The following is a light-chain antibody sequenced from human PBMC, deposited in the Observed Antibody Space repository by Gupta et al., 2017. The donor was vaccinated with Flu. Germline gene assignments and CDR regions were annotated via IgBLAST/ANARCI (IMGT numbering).Light chain of an antibody. J-gene: IGKJ4*01. CDR2: GAS. V-gene: IGKV3-20*01. CDR1: QTVRSNY. Sequence: GTLSLSPGERATPSCRASQTVRSNYLAWYQQKPGQAPRLLIYGASSRATGIPDRFSGSGSGTDFTLTISRLEPEDFAVFYCQQEGSSPLTFGGGTKVDIK. CDR3: QQEGSSPLT.